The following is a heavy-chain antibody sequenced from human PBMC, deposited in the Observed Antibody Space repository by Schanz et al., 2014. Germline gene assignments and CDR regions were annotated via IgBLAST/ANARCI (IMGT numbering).Heavy chain of an antibody. V-gene: IGHV4-4*02. Sequence: QVQLVESGGGVVQPGGSLRLSCAASGFRLSTYGMHWVRQAPGKGLEWIGEIHHSGSTNYNPSLKSRVTISMDTSKNQFSLKLSSATAADTAVYYCARGEWSTSQFDYWGHGTLVTVSS. CDR3: ARGEWSTSQFDY. D-gene: IGHD2-2*01. CDR1: GFRLSTYG. CDR2: IHHSGST. J-gene: IGHJ4*01.